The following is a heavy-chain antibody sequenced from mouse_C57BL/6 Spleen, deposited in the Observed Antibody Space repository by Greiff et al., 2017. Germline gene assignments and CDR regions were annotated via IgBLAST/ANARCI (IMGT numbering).Heavy chain of an antibody. CDR1: GYTFTSYW. V-gene: IGHV1-7*01. CDR2: INPSSGYT. Sequence: VQLQQPGTELAKPGASVKLSCKASGYTFTSYWMHWVKQRPGQGLEWIGYINPSSGYTKYNQKFKDKATLTADKSSSTAYMQLSSLTYEDSAVYYCARVYYGSSYAMDYWGQGTSVTVSS. J-gene: IGHJ4*01. D-gene: IGHD1-1*01. CDR3: ARVYYGSSYAMDY.